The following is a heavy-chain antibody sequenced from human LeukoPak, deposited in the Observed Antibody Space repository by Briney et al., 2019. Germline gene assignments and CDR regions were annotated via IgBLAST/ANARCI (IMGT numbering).Heavy chain of an antibody. Sequence: GGTLRLSCAASGFTFSSYGMSWVRQAPGKGLEWVSIISDSGGSTIYADSVKGRFTISRDNSKNTLYLQMNSLRAVDTGTYYCAKGMGAYCDGDCSSRILDFWGQGILVTASS. D-gene: IGHD2-21*02. CDR1: GFTFSSYG. CDR3: AKGMGAYCDGDCSSRILDF. J-gene: IGHJ4*02. CDR2: ISDSGGST. V-gene: IGHV3-23*01.